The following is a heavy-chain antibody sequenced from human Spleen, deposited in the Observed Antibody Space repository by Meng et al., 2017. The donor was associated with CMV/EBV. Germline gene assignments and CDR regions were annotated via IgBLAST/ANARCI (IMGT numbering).Heavy chain of an antibody. CDR1: GYTFTGYY. J-gene: IGHJ4*02. D-gene: IGHD6-6*01. Sequence: ASVKVSCKASGYTFTGYYMHWVRQAPGQGLEWMGWINPNSGGTNYAQKFQGRVTMTRDTSISTVYRELSRLRSDDTDVYYCARGQSEDSSSGFDYWGQGTLVTVSS. CDR3: ARGQSEDSSSGFDY. CDR2: INPNSGGT. V-gene: IGHV1-2*02.